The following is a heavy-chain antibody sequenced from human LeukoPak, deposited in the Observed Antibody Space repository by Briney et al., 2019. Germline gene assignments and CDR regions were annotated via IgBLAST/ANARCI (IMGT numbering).Heavy chain of an antibody. CDR1: GFTFTSSA. D-gene: IGHD3-22*01. V-gene: IGHV1-58*02. J-gene: IGHJ4*02. CDR3: AATPTFTYYYDSSGYYDY. Sequence: SVKVSCKASGFTFTSSAMQWVRQARGQRLEWIGWIVVGSGNTNYAQKFQERVTITRDMSTSTAYMELSSLRSEDTAVYYCAATPTFTYYYDSSGYYDYWGQGTLVTVSS. CDR2: IVVGSGNT.